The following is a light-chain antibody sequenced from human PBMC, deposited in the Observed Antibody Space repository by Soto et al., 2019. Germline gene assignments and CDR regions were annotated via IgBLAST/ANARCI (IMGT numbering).Light chain of an antibody. J-gene: IGKJ2*01. CDR3: QQSDSTPYT. Sequence: DIQMTQSPSSLSASLGDRVTITCLASQSISSYLNWYQQKPGKAPKLLIYAASSLQSGVPSRFSGSGSGTHFTLTISSLQPEDFATYFCQQSDSTPYTFGQGTKVDIK. CDR2: AAS. CDR1: QSISSY. V-gene: IGKV1-39*01.